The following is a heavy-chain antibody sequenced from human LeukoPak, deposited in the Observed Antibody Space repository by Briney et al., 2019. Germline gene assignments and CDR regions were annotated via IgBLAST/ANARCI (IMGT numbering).Heavy chain of an antibody. Sequence: SETLSLTCIVSGGSISSYYWSWIRQPPGKGLEWIGYIYYSGSTDYNPSLKSRVTISVDTSKNQFSLKLSSVTAADTAVYYCARTRFDYGGNSRWFDSWGQGTLVTVSS. CDR3: ARTRFDYGGNSRWFDS. J-gene: IGHJ5*01. D-gene: IGHD4-23*01. CDR1: GGSISSYY. V-gene: IGHV4-59*01. CDR2: IYYSGST.